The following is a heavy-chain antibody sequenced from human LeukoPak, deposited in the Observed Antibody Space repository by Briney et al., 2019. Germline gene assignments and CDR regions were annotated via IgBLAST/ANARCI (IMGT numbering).Heavy chain of an antibody. V-gene: IGHV5-10-1*01. CDR2: IDPSDSYT. Sequence: GESLKISCKASGYTFSTYWISWVRQMSGKGLEWMGRIDPSDSYTDYSPSFQGHVTISADTSISTSYLQWSSLKASDTAIYDCARHDQWLAPVDWGQGTLVTASS. CDR1: GYTFSTYW. CDR3: ARHDQWLAPVD. D-gene: IGHD6-19*01. J-gene: IGHJ1*01.